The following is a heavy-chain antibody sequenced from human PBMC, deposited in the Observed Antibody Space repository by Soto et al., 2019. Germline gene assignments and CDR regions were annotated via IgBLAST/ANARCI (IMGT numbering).Heavy chain of an antibody. CDR2: IIPIFGTT. D-gene: IGHD2-15*01. V-gene: IGHV1-69*15. Sequence: QVQLVQSGAELKKPGSSVKVSCKASRGTFSNYAITWVRQAPGQGLEWQGRIIPIFGTTDYAQKFQGRVTITADESTTTAYMELSSLRSDDTAVYYCAKDGGREGYFGNWFDPWGQGTLVTVSS. J-gene: IGHJ5*02. CDR1: RGTFSNYA. CDR3: AKDGGREGYFGNWFDP.